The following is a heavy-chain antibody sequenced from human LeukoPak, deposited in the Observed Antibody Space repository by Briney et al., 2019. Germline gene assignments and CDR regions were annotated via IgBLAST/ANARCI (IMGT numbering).Heavy chain of an antibody. CDR2: INPNSGGT. D-gene: IGHD5-18*01. J-gene: IGHJ4*02. CDR1: GYTFTGYY. CDR3: ARGGGGYSYGLDY. V-gene: IGHV1-2*02. Sequence: SVTVSCXASGYTFTGYYMHWVRQAPGQGLEWMGWINPNSGGTNYAQKFQGRVTMTRDTSISTAYMELSRLRSDDTAVYYCARGGGGYSYGLDYWGQGTLVTVSS.